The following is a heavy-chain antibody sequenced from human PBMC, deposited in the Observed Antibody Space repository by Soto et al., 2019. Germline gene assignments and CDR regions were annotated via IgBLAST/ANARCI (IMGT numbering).Heavy chain of an antibody. V-gene: IGHV4-59*01. CDR3: ARDYGDYPGYFDL. Sequence: QVQLQESGPGLVKPSETLSLTCTVSGGSISSYYWSWIRQPPGKGLEWIGYIYYSGSTNYNPSLKTRLTLSVDTSKNQFSLKLSSVTAADTAVYYCARDYGDYPGYFDLWGRGTLVTVSS. D-gene: IGHD4-17*01. J-gene: IGHJ2*01. CDR2: IYYSGST. CDR1: GGSISSYY.